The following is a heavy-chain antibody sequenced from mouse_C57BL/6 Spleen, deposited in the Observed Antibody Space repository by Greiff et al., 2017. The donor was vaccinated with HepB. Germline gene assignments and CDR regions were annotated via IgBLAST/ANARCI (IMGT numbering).Heavy chain of an antibody. CDR2: ISDGGSYT. J-gene: IGHJ2*01. V-gene: IGHV5-4*01. D-gene: IGHD2-4*01. Sequence: EVQLVESGGGLVKPGGSLKLSCAASGFTFSSYAMSWVRQTPEKRLEWVATISDGGSYTYYPDNVKGRFTISRDNAKNNLYLQMSHLKSEDTAMYYCARVMITGGAYYFDYWGQGTTLTVSS. CDR1: GFTFSSYA. CDR3: ARVMITGGAYYFDY.